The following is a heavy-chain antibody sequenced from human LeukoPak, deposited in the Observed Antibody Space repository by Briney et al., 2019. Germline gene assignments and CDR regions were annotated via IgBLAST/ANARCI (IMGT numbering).Heavy chain of an antibody. J-gene: IGHJ4*02. V-gene: IGHV3-33*01. CDR2: IWYDGSTK. Sequence: GGSLRLSCAASGFTLRSFGMHWVRQAPGKGLEWLAIIWYDGSTKYYADSARGRFSISRDNSENTVYLQMNNLRAEDTAVYYCARDLEGYWGQGTLVTVSS. CDR3: ARDLEGY. CDR1: GFTLRSFG. D-gene: IGHD3-3*01.